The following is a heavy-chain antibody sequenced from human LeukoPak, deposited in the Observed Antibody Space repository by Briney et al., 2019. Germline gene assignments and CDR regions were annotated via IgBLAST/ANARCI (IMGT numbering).Heavy chain of an antibody. V-gene: IGHV3-23*01. Sequence: GGSLRLSCAASGFTFSSYAMTWVRQAPGKGLEWVSAISGSGDSTNYADSVKGRFTIARDNSKNTLYLQMNSLRAEDTAVYYCAKEYGSGSYYYDYWGQGTLVTVSS. D-gene: IGHD3-10*01. CDR3: AKEYGSGSYYYDY. CDR2: ISGSGDST. CDR1: GFTFSSYA. J-gene: IGHJ4*02.